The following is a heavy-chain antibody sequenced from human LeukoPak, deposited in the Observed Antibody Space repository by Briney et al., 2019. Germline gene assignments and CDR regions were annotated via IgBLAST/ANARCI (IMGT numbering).Heavy chain of an antibody. J-gene: IGHJ3*02. CDR3: ARDRGPRYDYVWGSYLPDAFDI. CDR2: IYYSGST. CDR1: GGSISSGDYY. Sequence: SETLSLTCTVSGGSISSGDYYWSWIRQPPGKGLEWIGYIYYSGSTYYNPSLQSRVTISVDTSKNQFSLKLSSVTAADTAVYYCARDRGPRYDYVWGSYLPDAFDIWGQGTMVTVSS. V-gene: IGHV4-30-4*01. D-gene: IGHD3-16*02.